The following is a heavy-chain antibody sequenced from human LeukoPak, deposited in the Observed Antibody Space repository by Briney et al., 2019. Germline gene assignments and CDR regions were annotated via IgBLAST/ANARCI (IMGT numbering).Heavy chain of an antibody. J-gene: IGHJ4*02. CDR1: GYSISSGYY. Sequence: PSETLSLTCTVSGYSISSGYYWGWLRQPPGKGLEWIGRIYHSGSTYYNPSLKRRVTISVDTSKNQFSVKLSSVTAADTAVYYCARGGLTTVTIDYWGQGTLVTVSS. D-gene: IGHD4-17*01. CDR3: ARGGLTTVTIDY. CDR2: IYHSGST. V-gene: IGHV4-38-2*02.